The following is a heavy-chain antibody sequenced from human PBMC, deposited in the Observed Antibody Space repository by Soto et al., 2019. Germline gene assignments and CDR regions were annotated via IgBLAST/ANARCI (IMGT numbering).Heavy chain of an antibody. D-gene: IGHD3-16*01. CDR2: IYYSGST. CDR1: GGSISSSSYY. CDR3: ASSPRFLPGKFDY. V-gene: IGHV4-39*01. J-gene: IGHJ4*02. Sequence: QLQLQESGPGLVKPSETLSLTCTVSGGSISSSSYYWGWIRQPPGKGLEWIGSIYYSGSTYYNPSLKSRVTISVDTSKNQFSLKLSSVTAADTAVYYCASSPRFLPGKFDYWGQGTLVTVSS.